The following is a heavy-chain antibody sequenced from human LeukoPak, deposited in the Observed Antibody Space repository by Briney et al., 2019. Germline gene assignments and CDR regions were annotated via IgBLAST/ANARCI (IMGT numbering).Heavy chain of an antibody. V-gene: IGHV3-23*01. D-gene: IGHD6-19*01. CDR1: GFTFSNYA. Sequence: GGSLRLSCAASGFTFSNYAMSWVRQAPGKGLEWVSAISAVGGRTFYAGSVMGRFTISRDNSMNTIYLQMNSLRAEDTAVYYCAKVKEMYSSGSYYFDYWGQGTLVTVSS. CDR3: AKVKEMYSSGSYYFDY. CDR2: ISAVGGRT. J-gene: IGHJ4*02.